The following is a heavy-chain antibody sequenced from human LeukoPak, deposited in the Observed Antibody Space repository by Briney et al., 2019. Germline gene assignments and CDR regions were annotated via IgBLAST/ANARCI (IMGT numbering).Heavy chain of an antibody. V-gene: IGHV1-69*05. J-gene: IGHJ4*02. CDR1: GGTFSSYA. CDR2: IIPIFGTA. CDR3: ARMIVVVTAPSYYFDY. D-gene: IGHD2-21*02. Sequence: GASVKVSCKASGGTFSSYAISWVRQAPGQGLEWMGGIIPIFGTANYAQKFQGRVTITTDESTSTAYMKLSSLRSEDTAVYYCARMIVVVTAPSYYFDYWGQGTLVTVSS.